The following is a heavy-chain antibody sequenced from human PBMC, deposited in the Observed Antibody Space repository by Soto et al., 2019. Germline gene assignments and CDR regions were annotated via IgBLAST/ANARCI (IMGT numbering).Heavy chain of an antibody. J-gene: IGHJ6*02. V-gene: IGHV3-53*02. D-gene: IGHD2-15*01. CDR2: IYSGGST. CDR1: GFTVSSNY. CDR3: ARSLVAATRDDYYYYYGMDV. Sequence: EVQLVETGGGLIQPGGSLRLSCAASGFTVSSNYMSWVRQAPGKGLEWVSVIYSGGSTYYADSVKGRFTISRDNSKNTLYLQMNSLRAEDTAVYYCARSLVAATRDDYYYYYGMDVWGQGTTVTVSS.